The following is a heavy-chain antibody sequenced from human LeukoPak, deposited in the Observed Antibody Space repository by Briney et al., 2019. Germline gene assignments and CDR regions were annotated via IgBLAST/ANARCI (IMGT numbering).Heavy chain of an antibody. CDR1: GYTFTGYY. D-gene: IGHD1-1*01. J-gene: IGHJ4*02. V-gene: IGHV1-2*02. Sequence: ASVKVSCKASGYTFTGYYMHWVRQDPGQGLEWMGWINPNSGGTNYAQKFQGRVTMTRDTSISTAYMELSRLRSDDTAVYYCARDYGSQHPIDYWGQGTLVTVSS. CDR3: ARDYGSQHPIDY. CDR2: INPNSGGT.